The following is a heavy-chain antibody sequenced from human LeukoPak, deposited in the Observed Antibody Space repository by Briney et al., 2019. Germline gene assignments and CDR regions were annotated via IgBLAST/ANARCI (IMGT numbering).Heavy chain of an antibody. V-gene: IGHV1-2*02. Sequence: GASVKVSCKASGYTFTDYFMHWVRQAPGQGLEWMGWLNPHSGVTKYAQKFQGRVTMIRDTSISTAYMDLSGLTSDDTAVYFCARELIEDQNWFDPWGQGTLVTVSS. CDR3: ARELIEDQNWFDP. J-gene: IGHJ5*02. CDR2: LNPHSGVT. CDR1: GYTFTDYF. D-gene: IGHD2/OR15-2a*01.